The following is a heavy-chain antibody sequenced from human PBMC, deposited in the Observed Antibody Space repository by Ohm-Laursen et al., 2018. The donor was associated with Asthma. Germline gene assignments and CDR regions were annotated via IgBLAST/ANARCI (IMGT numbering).Heavy chain of an antibody. CDR2: IYSSGST. CDR3: ARDIGYCSGGSCYGMDV. Sequence: GSLRLSCAASGFTVSRNYMSWVRQAPGKGLEWVSIIYSSGSTYYADSVKGRFTISRDTSKNTLYLQMNSLRAEDTAVYYCARDIGYCSGGSCYGMDVWGQGTTVTVPS. CDR1: GFTVSRNY. D-gene: IGHD2-15*01. V-gene: IGHV3-53*01. J-gene: IGHJ6*02.